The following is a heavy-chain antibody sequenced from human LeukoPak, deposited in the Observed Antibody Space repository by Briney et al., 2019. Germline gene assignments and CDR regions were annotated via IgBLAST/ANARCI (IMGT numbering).Heavy chain of an antibody. J-gene: IGHJ4*02. CDR3: ARGDYDHPPDY. Sequence: ASVKVSCKASGYTLTSYYMHWVRQAPGQGLEWMGIINPSGGSTSYAQKFQGRVTMIRDTSTSTVYMELSSLRSEDTAVYYCARGDYDHPPDYWGQGTLVTVSS. CDR2: INPSGGST. D-gene: IGHD3-3*01. V-gene: IGHV1-46*01. CDR1: GYTLTSYY.